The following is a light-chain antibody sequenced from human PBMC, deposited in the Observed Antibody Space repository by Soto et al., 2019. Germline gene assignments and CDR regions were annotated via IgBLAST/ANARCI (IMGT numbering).Light chain of an antibody. V-gene: IGLV2-23*02. Sequence: QSALTQPASVSGSPGQSITISCTGTSSDVGSYNLVSWYQQPPGKAPKLIIFEVSKRPSGVSDRFSGSKSGNTASLTISGFEAEDDADFYCCSYATSSYVFGTGTKLTVL. CDR1: SSDVGSYNL. CDR2: EVS. J-gene: IGLJ1*01. CDR3: CSYATSSYV.